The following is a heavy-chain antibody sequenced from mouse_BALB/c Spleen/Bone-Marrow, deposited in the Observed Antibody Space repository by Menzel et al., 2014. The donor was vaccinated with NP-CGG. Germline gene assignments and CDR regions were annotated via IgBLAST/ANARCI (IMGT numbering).Heavy chain of an antibody. Sequence: VKLMESGAELVRPGSSVKISCESSGYVFSTYWINWVKQRSGQGLEWIGQIYPGDGDTDYNGKFKDKATLTADKSSNTAYMQLSSLTSEDSAVYFCARGGISVDYWGQGTTLTVSS. V-gene: IGHV1-80*01. CDR2: IYPGDGDT. CDR1: GYVFSTYW. J-gene: IGHJ2*01. CDR3: ARGGISVDY.